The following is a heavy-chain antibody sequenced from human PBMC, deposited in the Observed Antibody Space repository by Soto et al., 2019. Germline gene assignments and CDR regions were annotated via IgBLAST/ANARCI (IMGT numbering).Heavy chain of an antibody. CDR3: ARGAAAAGSDSADFDY. CDR2: ISSSSSTI. J-gene: IGHJ4*02. Sequence: EVQLVESGGGLVQPGGSLRLSCAASGFTFSSYSMNWVRQAPGKGLEWVSYISSSSSTIYYADSVKGRFTISRDNAKNSLYLQTNSLRAEDTAVYYCARGAAAAGSDSADFDYWGQGTLVTVSS. CDR1: GFTFSSYS. V-gene: IGHV3-48*01. D-gene: IGHD6-13*01.